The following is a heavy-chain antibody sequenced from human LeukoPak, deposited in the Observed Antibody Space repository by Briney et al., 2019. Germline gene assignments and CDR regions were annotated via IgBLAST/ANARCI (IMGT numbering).Heavy chain of an antibody. CDR1: GGSIPQTNY. CDR2: VNLQGGT. J-gene: IGHJ4*02. Sequence: SETLSLTCDVSGGSIPQTNYWTWVRQPPGKGLEWIGQVNLQGGTNHTPPLLRRVAIQVDTSANHVSLPNTSVTGRDTAVYYCAREGGSYRPLDYSGEGTLVTVS. CDR3: AREGGSYRPLDY. V-gene: IGHV4-4*02. D-gene: IGHD3-16*02.